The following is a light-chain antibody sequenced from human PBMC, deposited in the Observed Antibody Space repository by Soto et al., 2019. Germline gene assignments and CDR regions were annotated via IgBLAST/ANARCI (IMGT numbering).Light chain of an antibody. CDR1: QDISNY. CDR3: QQYVNLPFS. CDR2: DAS. J-gene: IGKJ4*01. V-gene: IGKV1-33*01. Sequence: DIQMSQSPSSLSASVGDRVTITCQASQDISNYLNWYQHKPGKPPKLLIYDASNLETGVPSRFSGSKSGTAFTFTITSLQPEDIATYYCQQYVNLPFSFGGGTKVEIK.